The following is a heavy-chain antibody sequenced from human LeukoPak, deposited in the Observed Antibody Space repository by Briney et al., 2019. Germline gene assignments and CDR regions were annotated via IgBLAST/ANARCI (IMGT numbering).Heavy chain of an antibody. CDR2: IYYSGST. J-gene: IGHJ2*01. V-gene: IGHV4-39*01. D-gene: IGHD3-3*01. Sequence: SETLSLTCTVSGGSISSSSYYWGWIRQPPGKGLEWIGSIYYSGSTYYNPSLRSRVTISVDTSKNQFSLKLSSVTAADTAVYYCARGHILDPSYWYFDLWGRGTLVTVSS. CDR3: ARGHILDPSYWYFDL. CDR1: GGSISSSSYY.